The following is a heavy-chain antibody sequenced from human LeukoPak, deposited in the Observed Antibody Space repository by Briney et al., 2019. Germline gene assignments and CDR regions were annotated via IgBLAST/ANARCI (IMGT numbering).Heavy chain of an antibody. V-gene: IGHV3-66*01. D-gene: IGHD6-13*01. CDR2: IYSGGST. CDR3: ARDRTAAGHFDY. J-gene: IGHJ4*02. CDR1: GFTFSIYW. Sequence: GGSLRLSCAASGFTFSIYWMHWVRQAPGKGLEWVSVIYSGGSTYYADSVKGRFTISRDNSKNTLYPQMNSLRAEDTAVYYCARDRTAAGHFDYWGQGTLVTVSS.